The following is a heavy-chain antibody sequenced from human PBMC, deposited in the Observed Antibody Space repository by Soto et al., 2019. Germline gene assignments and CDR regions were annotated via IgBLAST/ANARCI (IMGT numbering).Heavy chain of an antibody. D-gene: IGHD3-22*01. CDR3: ARFLGAYYYVSSGQTPPWLDP. V-gene: IGHV1-69*13. CDR1: GGTFSSYA. CDR2: IIPIFGTA. J-gene: IGHJ5*02. Sequence: GASVKVSCKASGGTFSSYAISWVRQAPGQGLEWMGGIIPIFGTANYAQKFQGRVTITADESTSTAYMELSSLRSEDTAVYYCARFLGAYYYVSSGQTPPWLDPWGQGTLVTVSS.